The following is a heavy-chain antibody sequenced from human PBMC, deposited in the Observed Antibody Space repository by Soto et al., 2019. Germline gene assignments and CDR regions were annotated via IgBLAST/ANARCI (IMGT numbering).Heavy chain of an antibody. CDR2: IKQDGSEK. CDR3: TSNDFWSGYYPGYYYYGMDV. D-gene: IGHD3-3*01. Sequence: GGSLRLSCAASGFTFSSHWMSWVRQAPGKGLEWVANIKQDGSEKYYVDSVKGRFTISRDNAKNSLYLQMNSLRAEDTAVYYCTSNDFWSGYYPGYYYYGMDVWGQGTTVTVSS. J-gene: IGHJ6*02. V-gene: IGHV3-7*05. CDR1: GFTFSSHW.